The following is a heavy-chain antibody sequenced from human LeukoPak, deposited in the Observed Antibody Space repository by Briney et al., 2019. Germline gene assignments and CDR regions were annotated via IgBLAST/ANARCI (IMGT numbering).Heavy chain of an antibody. Sequence: GASVTVSFKSSGYTFTSYDINWVRQATGQGLELMGWMNPNSGNTGYAQKFQGRVTMTRNTSISTAYMELSSLRSEDTAVYYCARDSHSSWYGGYYYYYMDVWGKGTTVTVSS. CDR3: ARDSHSSWYGGYYYYYMDV. J-gene: IGHJ6*03. V-gene: IGHV1-8*01. D-gene: IGHD6-13*01. CDR2: MNPNSGNT. CDR1: GYTFTSYD.